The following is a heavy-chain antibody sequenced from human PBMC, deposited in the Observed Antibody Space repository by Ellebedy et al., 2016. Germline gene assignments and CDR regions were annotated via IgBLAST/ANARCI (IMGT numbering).Heavy chain of an antibody. CDR2: IIPIFGTA. D-gene: IGHD3-3*01. CDR1: GGTFSSYA. V-gene: IGHV1-69*06. J-gene: IGHJ6*02. CDR3: AASTVLRFLEWLLLEYYYYGMDV. Sequence: SVKVSCXASGGTFSSYAISWVRQAPGQGLEWMGGIIPIFGTANYAQKFQGRVTITADKSTSTAYMELSSLRSEDTAVYYCAASTVLRFLEWLLLEYYYYGMDVWGQGTTVTVSS.